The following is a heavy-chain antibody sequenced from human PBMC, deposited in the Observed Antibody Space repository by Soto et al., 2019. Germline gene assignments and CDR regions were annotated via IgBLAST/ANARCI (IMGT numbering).Heavy chain of an antibody. J-gene: IGHJ4*02. CDR1: GFTFSTYA. CDR3: AKDRYGDYGGVDY. D-gene: IGHD4-17*01. V-gene: IGHV3-23*01. CDR2: ITGGGGRT. Sequence: EVQLLESGGGLVQPGGSLRLSCAASGFTFSTYAMIWVRQAPGKGPEWVSVITGGGGRTYYADSVKGRFTISRDNSKNTLYLQMNSLRAEDTAVYYCAKDRYGDYGGVDYWGQGTLVTVSS.